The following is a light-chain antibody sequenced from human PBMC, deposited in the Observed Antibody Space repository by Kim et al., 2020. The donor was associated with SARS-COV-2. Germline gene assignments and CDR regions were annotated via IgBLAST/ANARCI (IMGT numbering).Light chain of an antibody. V-gene: IGKV1-8*01. CDR3: QQYYSYPIT. CDR1: QGISSY. CDR2: AAS. J-gene: IGKJ5*01. Sequence: ASTGDRVTSTCRASQGISSYLAWYQQKPGKAPKLLIYAASTLQSGVPSRFSGSGSGTDFTLTISCLQSEDFATYYCQQYYSYPITFGQGTRLEIK.